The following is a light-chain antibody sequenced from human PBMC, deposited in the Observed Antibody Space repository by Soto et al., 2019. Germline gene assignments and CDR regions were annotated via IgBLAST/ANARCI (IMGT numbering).Light chain of an antibody. V-gene: IGKV3-20*01. CDR2: AAS. J-gene: IGKJ1*01. Sequence: EIVLTQSPATLSLSPGERATLSCRASQSVSSYLAWYQQKPGQAPRLLIYAASSRATGIPDRFSGSGSGTDFTLTISRLESEDCAVYYCQQYDSSPRTFGQGTKVDIK. CDR1: QSVSSY. CDR3: QQYDSSPRT.